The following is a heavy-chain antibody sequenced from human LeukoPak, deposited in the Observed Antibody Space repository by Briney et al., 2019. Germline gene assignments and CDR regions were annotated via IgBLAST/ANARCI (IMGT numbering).Heavy chain of an antibody. J-gene: IGHJ4*02. CDR3: AREGYDSSGLVY. CDR1: GGSFSGYY. V-gene: IGHV4-34*01. CDR2: INHSRST. D-gene: IGHD3-22*01. Sequence: SETLSLTCAVYGGSFSGYYWSWIRQPPGKGLEWIGEINHSRSTNYNPSLKSRVSISVDTSKNQFSLKLSSVTAADTAVYYCAREGYDSSGLVYWGQGTLVTVSS.